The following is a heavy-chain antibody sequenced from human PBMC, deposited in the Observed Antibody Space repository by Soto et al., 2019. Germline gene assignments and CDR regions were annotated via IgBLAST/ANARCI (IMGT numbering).Heavy chain of an antibody. Sequence: GGSLRLSCAASGFTFSSYAMSWVRQAPGKGLEWVSAISGSGGSTYYADSVKGRFTISRDNSKNTRYLQMNSLRAEDTAVYSCARRSTSLDYYMDVWGQGTPVTVSS. CDR2: ISGSGGST. J-gene: IGHJ6*03. V-gene: IGHV3-23*01. D-gene: IGHD2-2*01. CDR3: ARRSTSLDYYMDV. CDR1: GFTFSSYA.